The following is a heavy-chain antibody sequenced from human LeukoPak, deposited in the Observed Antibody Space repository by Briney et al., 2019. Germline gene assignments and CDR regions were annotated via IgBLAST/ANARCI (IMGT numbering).Heavy chain of an antibody. CDR3: ARGYLGSGWFDP. V-gene: IGHV4-30-4*08. J-gene: IGHJ5*02. Sequence: SETLSLTCTVSGGSISSGDYYWSWIRQPPGKGLEWIGYIYYSGSTYYNPSLKSRVTISVDTSKNQFSLKLSSVTAADTAVYYCARGYLGSGWFDPWGQGTLVTVSS. D-gene: IGHD7-27*01. CDR2: IYYSGST. CDR1: GGSISSGDYY.